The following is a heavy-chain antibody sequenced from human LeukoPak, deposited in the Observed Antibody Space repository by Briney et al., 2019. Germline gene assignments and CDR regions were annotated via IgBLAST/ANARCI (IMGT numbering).Heavy chain of an antibody. CDR3: ARSSKGYCSSTSCFESDP. D-gene: IGHD2-2*01. CDR2: IIPIFGTA. V-gene: IGHV1-69*13. CDR1: GGTFSSYA. J-gene: IGHJ5*02. Sequence: SVKVSCKASGGTFSSYAISWVRQAPGQGLEWMGGIIPIFGTANYAQKFQGRVTITADESTSTAYMELSSLRSEDTAVYYCARSSKGYCSSTSCFESDPWGQGTLVTVSS.